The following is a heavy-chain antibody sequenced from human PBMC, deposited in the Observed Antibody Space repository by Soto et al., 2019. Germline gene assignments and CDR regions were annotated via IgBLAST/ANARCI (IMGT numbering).Heavy chain of an antibody. CDR2: IYYSGST. D-gene: IGHD3-10*01. CDR1: GGSISSGGYY. CDR3: ATTFGEFPLDY. V-gene: IGHV4-31*03. Sequence: SETLSLTCTVSGGSISSGGYYWSWIRQHPGKGLEWIGYIYYSGSTYYNPSLKSRVPVSVDTSKNQFSLKLSSVTAADTAVYYCATTFGEFPLDYWGQGTLVTVSS. J-gene: IGHJ4*02.